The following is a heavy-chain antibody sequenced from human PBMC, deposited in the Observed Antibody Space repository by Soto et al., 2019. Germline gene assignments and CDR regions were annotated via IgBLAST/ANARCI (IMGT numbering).Heavy chain of an antibody. J-gene: IGHJ4*02. D-gene: IGHD5-18*01. CDR3: ARGYSYGYGGGFGY. CDR1: GYTFTSYD. CDR2: MNPNSGNT. V-gene: IGHV1-8*01. Sequence: QVQLVQSGAEVKKPGASVKVSCKASGYTFTSYDINWVRQATGQGLEWMGWMNPNSGNTGYAQKFTGRVTMSRNTSISTAYVELSSLRSEDTAVYYCARGYSYGYGGGFGYWGQGTLVTVSS.